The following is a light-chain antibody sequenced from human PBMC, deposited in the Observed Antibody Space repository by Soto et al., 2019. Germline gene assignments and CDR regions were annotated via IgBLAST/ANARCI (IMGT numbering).Light chain of an antibody. Sequence: EIVLTQSPGTLSLSPGERATLSCRASQSVSSSYLAWYQQKPGQAPRLLIYGASSRATGIPDRFSGSGSGTDFNLTISRLEPEDFAVYYCQQERTFGQGTKVEIK. J-gene: IGKJ1*01. V-gene: IGKV3-20*01. CDR1: QSVSSSY. CDR3: QQERT. CDR2: GAS.